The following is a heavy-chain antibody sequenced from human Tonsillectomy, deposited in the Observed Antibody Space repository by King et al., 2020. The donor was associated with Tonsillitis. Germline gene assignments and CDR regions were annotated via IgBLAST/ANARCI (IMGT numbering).Heavy chain of an antibody. J-gene: IGHJ6*02. V-gene: IGHV3-23*04. CDR3: AKGHQLPDYHYYGMDV. CDR2: ISGSGGST. Sequence: VQLVESGGGLVQPGGSLRLSCAASGFTFSSYAMSWVRQAPGKGLEWVSAISGSGGSTYYADSVEGRFTISRDNSKNTLYVQMKSLRAEDTAVYYCAKGHQLPDYHYYGMDVWGHGTTVTVTS. D-gene: IGHD2-2*01. CDR1: GFTFSSYA.